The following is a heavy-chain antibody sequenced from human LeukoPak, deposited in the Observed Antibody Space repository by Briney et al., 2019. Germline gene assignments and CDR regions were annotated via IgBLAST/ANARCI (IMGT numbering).Heavy chain of an antibody. CDR3: ARVLKGYYDILTGFYYYYGMDV. CDR2: IIPIFGTA. J-gene: IGHJ6*04. D-gene: IGHD3-9*01. CDR1: GGTFSSYA. V-gene: IGHV1-69*13. Sequence: SVKVSCKASGGTFSSYAISWVRQAPGQGLEWMGGIIPIFGTANHAQKFQGRVTITADESTSTAYMELSSLRSEDTAVYYCARVLKGYYDILTGFYYYYGMDVWGKGTTVTVSS.